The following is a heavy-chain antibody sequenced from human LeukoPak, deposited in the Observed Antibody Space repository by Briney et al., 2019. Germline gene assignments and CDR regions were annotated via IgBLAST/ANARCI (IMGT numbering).Heavy chain of an antibody. CDR3: ARASVGFWSGYYL. D-gene: IGHD3-3*01. Sequence: PGGSLRLSCAASGFTFSDYYMSWIRQAPGKGLEWVSYISSSANTIYYADSVKGRFTISRDNAKNSLYLQMNSLRAEDTAVYYCARASVGFWSGYYLWGQGTLVTVSS. CDR1: GFTFSDYY. J-gene: IGHJ4*02. V-gene: IGHV3-11*04. CDR2: ISSSANTI.